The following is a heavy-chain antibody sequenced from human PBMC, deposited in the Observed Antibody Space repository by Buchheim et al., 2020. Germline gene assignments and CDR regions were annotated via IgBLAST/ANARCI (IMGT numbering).Heavy chain of an antibody. CDR1: GFTLSSFA. Sequence: EVQLVESGGDLVQPGGSLRLSCAASGFTLSSFAMTWVRQAPGKGLEWVSAISPSGDTTYYVASVKGRFTISGDNSNNTLYLQMNSLRAEDTAVYYCAKSRTAGAYYYYDMDVWGQGTT. CDR3: AKSRTAGAYYYYDMDV. V-gene: IGHV3-23*04. CDR2: ISPSGDTT. D-gene: IGHD6-13*01. J-gene: IGHJ6*02.